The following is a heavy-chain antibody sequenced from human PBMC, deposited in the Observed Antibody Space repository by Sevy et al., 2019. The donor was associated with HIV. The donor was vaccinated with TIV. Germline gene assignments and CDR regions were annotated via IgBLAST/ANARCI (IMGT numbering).Heavy chain of an antibody. V-gene: IGHV3-21*01. D-gene: IGHD3-22*01. Sequence: GGSLRLSCAASGFTFNTYTMNWVRQTPGKGLEWVSSITSSSGYIYYAGSGKGRFAISRDNGENSLYRQMDSLRVEDTGVYYCAREHSGGSYYFDNWGQGAQVTVSS. CDR2: ITSSSGYI. J-gene: IGHJ5*02. CDR1: GFTFNTYT. CDR3: AREHSGGSYYFDN.